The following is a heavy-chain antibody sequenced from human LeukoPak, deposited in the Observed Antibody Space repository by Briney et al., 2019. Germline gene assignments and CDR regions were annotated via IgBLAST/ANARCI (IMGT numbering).Heavy chain of an antibody. J-gene: IGHJ1*01. CDR1: GGSISSGYY. V-gene: IGHV4-38-2*01. D-gene: IGHD6-13*01. CDR3: ARVAAGIGFFQH. Sequence: SETLSLTCAVSGGSISSGYYWGWIRQPPGKGLEWIGNIHHSGSTYYNPSLKSRVTISVDTSKNQLSLKLSSVTAADTAVYYCARVAAGIGFFQHWGQGTLVTVSS. CDR2: IHHSGST.